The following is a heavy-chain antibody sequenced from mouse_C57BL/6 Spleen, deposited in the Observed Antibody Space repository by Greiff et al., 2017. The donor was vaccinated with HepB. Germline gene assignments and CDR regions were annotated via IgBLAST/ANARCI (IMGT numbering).Heavy chain of an antibody. CDR3: ARSYYGSSYYYAMDY. Sequence: QVTLKVCGPGILQSSQTLSLTCSFSGFSLSTSGMGVSWIRQPSGKGLEWLAHIYWDDDKRYNPSLKSRLTISKDTSRNQVFLKITSVDTADTATYYCARSYYGSSYYYAMDYWGQGTSVTVSS. D-gene: IGHD1-1*01. V-gene: IGHV8-12*01. J-gene: IGHJ4*01. CDR2: IYWDDDK. CDR1: GFSLSTSGMG.